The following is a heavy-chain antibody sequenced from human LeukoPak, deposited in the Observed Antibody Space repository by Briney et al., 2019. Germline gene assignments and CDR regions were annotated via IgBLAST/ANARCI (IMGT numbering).Heavy chain of an antibody. CDR2: IYYSGST. Sequence: SETLSLTCTVSGGSISSGGYYWSWIRQHPGKGLEWIGYIYYSGSTYYNPSLKSRVTISVDTSKNLFSLKLSSVTAADTAVYYCARDSPAAFDIWGQGTMVTVSS. J-gene: IGHJ3*02. CDR1: GGSISSGGYY. CDR3: ARDSPAAFDI. V-gene: IGHV4-31*03.